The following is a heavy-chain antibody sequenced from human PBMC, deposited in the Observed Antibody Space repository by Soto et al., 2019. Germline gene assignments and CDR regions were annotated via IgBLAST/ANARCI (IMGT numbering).Heavy chain of an antibody. CDR1: GGSFSGYY. CDR2: INHSGST. J-gene: IGHJ5*02. Sequence: QVQLQQWGAGLLKPSETLSLTCAVYGGSFSGYYWSWIRQPPGKGLEWIGEINHSGSTNYNPSLKSRVTISVDTSKNQFSLKLSSVTAADTAVYHCARGGPRYCSGGSCRNWFDPWGQGTLVTVSS. V-gene: IGHV4-34*01. CDR3: ARGGPRYCSGGSCRNWFDP. D-gene: IGHD2-15*01.